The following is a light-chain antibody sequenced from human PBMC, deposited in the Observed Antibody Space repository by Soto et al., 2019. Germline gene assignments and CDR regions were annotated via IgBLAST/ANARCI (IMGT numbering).Light chain of an antibody. Sequence: DIQMTQSPSSLSASVGDRVAISCRANQSIRSYLNWYQQKPGTAPKLLIYDVSVLHSGVSSRFSGSRSGTDFTLSISSLQPEDFATYYCQQTHTTPLTFGGGTKVEIK. CDR2: DVS. J-gene: IGKJ4*01. CDR3: QQTHTTPLT. V-gene: IGKV1-39*01. CDR1: QSIRSY.